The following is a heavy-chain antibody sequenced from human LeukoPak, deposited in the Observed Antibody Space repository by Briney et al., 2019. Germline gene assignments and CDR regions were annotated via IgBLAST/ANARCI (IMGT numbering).Heavy chain of an antibody. CDR2: IYYSGST. CDR3: AREGGRQWLVSGALDS. D-gene: IGHD6-19*01. Sequence: PSETLSLTCTVSGGSISSYYWSWIRQPPGKGLEWIGYIYYSGSTNYNPSLKSRVTISVDTSKNQFSLKLSSVTAADTAVYYCAREGGRQWLVSGALDSWGQGTLVTVSS. J-gene: IGHJ5*01. V-gene: IGHV4-59*01. CDR1: GGSISSYY.